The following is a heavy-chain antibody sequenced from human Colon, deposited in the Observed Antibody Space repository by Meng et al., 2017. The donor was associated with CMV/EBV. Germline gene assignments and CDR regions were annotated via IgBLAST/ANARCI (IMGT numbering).Heavy chain of an antibody. V-gene: IGHV4-39*06. D-gene: IGHD2/OR15-2a*01. CDR1: GGSIINSNLY. J-gene: IGHJ4*02. CDR3: AKELRGSDYFGPGY. CDR2: VYYSGAT. Sequence: SETLSLTCTVSGGSIINSNLYWGWVRQPPGKGLEWIGTVYYSGATQYNPALRSRVTVSVDTSRNQFPLTMNSVTAADTAVYYCAKELRGSDYFGPGYWGRGTLVTVSS.